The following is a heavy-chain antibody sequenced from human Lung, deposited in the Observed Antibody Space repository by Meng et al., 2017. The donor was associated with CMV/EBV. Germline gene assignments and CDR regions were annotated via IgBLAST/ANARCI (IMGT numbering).Heavy chain of an antibody. CDR3: ARGNWNYDY. CDR2: IYYSGST. J-gene: IGHJ4*02. Sequence: SXTLSLTCTVSGGSISSYYWSWIRQPPGKGLEWIGYIYYSGSTNYNPSLKSRVTISVDTSKNQFSLKLSSVTAADAAVYYCARGNWNYDYWCQGTLVTVSS. D-gene: IGHD1-7*01. V-gene: IGHV4-59*01. CDR1: GGSISSYY.